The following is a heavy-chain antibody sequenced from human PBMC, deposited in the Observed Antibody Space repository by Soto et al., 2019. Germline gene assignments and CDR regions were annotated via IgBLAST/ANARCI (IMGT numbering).Heavy chain of an antibody. D-gene: IGHD4-17*01. CDR2: IGRIGGGT. V-gene: IGHV3-23*01. CDR1: GFTFSNYA. Sequence: EVQLLESGGGLVQPGGSLRLSCAASGFTFSNYAMAWARQAPGTGLEWVSSIGRIGGGTHYADSVWGRFTISRDDSKRMVYLQMSNLRGDDTAIYYCAKRSVTNTFSLDNWGQGTLVTVSS. J-gene: IGHJ4*02. CDR3: AKRSVTNTFSLDN.